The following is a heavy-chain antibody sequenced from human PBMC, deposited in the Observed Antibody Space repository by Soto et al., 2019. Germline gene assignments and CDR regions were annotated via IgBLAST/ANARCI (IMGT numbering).Heavy chain of an antibody. V-gene: IGHV1-69*13. CDR3: AVGDSSSSGYYYGMDV. Sequence: ASVKVSCKASGGTFSSYAISWVRQAPGQGLEWMGGIIPIFGTANYAQKFQGRVTITADESTSTAYMERSSLRSEDTAVYYCAVGDSSSSGYYYGMDVWGQGTTVTVSS. CDR1: GGTFSSYA. CDR2: IIPIFGTA. D-gene: IGHD6-6*01. J-gene: IGHJ6*02.